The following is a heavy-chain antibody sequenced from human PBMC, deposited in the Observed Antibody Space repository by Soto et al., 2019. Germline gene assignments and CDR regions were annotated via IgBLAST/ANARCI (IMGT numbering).Heavy chain of an antibody. Sequence: EVQLLESGGGLIQPGGSLRLSCTASGFTFRTYAMTWFRQAPGRGLEWVSAISGSAGTFYATSVKGRFTISRDNSRSTVYLQMHSLRAEDSAIYYCAKEKDYYFTWGSDRYTSNYWGRGTLVTVSS. J-gene: IGHJ4*02. D-gene: IGHD3-16*02. CDR1: GFTFRTYA. CDR2: ISGSAGT. V-gene: IGHV3-23*01. CDR3: AKEKDYYFTWGSDRYTSNY.